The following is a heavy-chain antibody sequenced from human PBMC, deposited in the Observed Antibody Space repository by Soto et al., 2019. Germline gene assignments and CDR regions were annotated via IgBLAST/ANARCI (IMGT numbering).Heavy chain of an antibody. D-gene: IGHD3-3*01. CDR1: GFTFSSYA. CDR2: ISGSGDNT. V-gene: IGHV3-23*01. CDR3: ARVDDFWSGYSNY. Sequence: GGSLRLSCAASGFTFSSYAMNWVRQAPGKGLEWVSVISGSGDNTYYADSVKGRFTISRDNSKNTLYLQMNSLRAEDTAVYYCARVDDFWSGYSNYWGQGTLVTVSS. J-gene: IGHJ4*02.